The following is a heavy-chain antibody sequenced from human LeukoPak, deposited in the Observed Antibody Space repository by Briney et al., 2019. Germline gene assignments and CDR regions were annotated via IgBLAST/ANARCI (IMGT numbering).Heavy chain of an antibody. Sequence: GGSLRPSCAASGFGFGSYNMYWVRQAPGKGLEWVTLISFDGNDKKYADSVKGRFTVSRDNSRNTLFLQMNSLRPEDTAVYYCARVYGSEIDYWGQGTLVTVSS. CDR1: GFGFGSYN. V-gene: IGHV3-30*03. D-gene: IGHD3-10*01. CDR2: ISFDGNDK. CDR3: ARVYGSEIDY. J-gene: IGHJ4*02.